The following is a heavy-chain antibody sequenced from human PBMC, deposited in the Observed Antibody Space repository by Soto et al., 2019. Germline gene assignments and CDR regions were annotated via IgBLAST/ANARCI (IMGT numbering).Heavy chain of an antibody. CDR1: GDSISTYY. CDR3: ARYYYDSSGYYHGWFDP. J-gene: IGHJ5*02. Sequence: SETLSLTCTVSGDSISTYYWSWIRQPPGKGLEWIAYIYYTGNTYYNPSLKSRVTISMDTSKNQFSLKLSSVTAADTAVYYCARYYYDSSGYYHGWFDPWGQGTLVTVSS. CDR2: IYYTGNT. D-gene: IGHD3-22*01. V-gene: IGHV4-59*01.